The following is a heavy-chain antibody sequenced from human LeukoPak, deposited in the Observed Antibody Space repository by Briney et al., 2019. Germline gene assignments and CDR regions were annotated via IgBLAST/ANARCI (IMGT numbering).Heavy chain of an antibody. J-gene: IGHJ6*03. CDR3: ASLAARSLLYYYYMDV. V-gene: IGHV3-21*01. D-gene: IGHD6-6*01. Sequence: VGSLRLSCAASGFTFSSYSMNWVRQAPGKGLEWVSSISSSSSYIYYADSVKGRFTISRDNAKNSLYLQMNSLRAEDTAVYYCASLAARSLLYYYYMDVWGKGTTVTVSS. CDR2: ISSSSSYI. CDR1: GFTFSSYS.